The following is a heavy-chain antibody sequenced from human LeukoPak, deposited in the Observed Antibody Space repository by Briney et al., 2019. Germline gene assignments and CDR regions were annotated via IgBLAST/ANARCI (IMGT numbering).Heavy chain of an antibody. D-gene: IGHD5-18*01. V-gene: IGHV3-66*01. CDR3: AREGARGYSYAP. CDR2: IYSSGRT. J-gene: IGHJ5*02. Sequence: GGSLRLSCAASGFTASSNYMTWVRQAPGKGLEWVSVIYSSGRTYYADSVKGRFTISRDDSKNTVYLQMNSLRAEDTAVYYCAREGARGYSYAPWGQGTLVTVSS. CDR1: GFTASSNY.